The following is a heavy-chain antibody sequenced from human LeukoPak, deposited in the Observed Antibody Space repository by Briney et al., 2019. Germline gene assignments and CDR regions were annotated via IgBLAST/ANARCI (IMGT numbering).Heavy chain of an antibody. D-gene: IGHD3-22*01. V-gene: IGHV4-39*07. Sequence: SETLSLTCTVSGGSISSSSYYWGWIRQPPGKGLEWIGSIYYTGSTYYNPSLKSRVTISVDTSKNQFSLRLSSLTAADTAVYYCARRHYYNGRAYYFLDYWGQGTLVTVSS. CDR2: IYYTGST. J-gene: IGHJ4*02. CDR3: ARRHYYNGRAYYFLDY. CDR1: GGSISSSSYY.